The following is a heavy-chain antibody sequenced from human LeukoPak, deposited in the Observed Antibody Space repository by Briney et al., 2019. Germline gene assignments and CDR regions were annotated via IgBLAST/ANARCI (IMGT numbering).Heavy chain of an antibody. V-gene: IGHV4-59*08. CDR2: IYYSGNT. J-gene: IGHJ4*02. CDR3: AKGDYGNYYFDY. Sequence: SETLSLTCTVSGGCISTYYWSWIRQPPGKGLEWVGYIYYSGNTNYNPSLKSRVTISVDTSKNQFSLKLSSVTAADTAIYYCAKGDYGNYYFDYWGQGTLVTVSS. D-gene: IGHD4-11*01. CDR1: GGCISTYY.